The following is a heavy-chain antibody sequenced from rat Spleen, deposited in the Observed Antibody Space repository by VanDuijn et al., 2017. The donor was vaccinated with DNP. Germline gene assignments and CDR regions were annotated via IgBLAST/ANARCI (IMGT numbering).Heavy chain of an antibody. CDR2: IGSPAYAP. V-gene: IGHV5-22*01. J-gene: IGHJ2*01. Sequence: EVQLVESGGGLVQPGRSLKLSCAASGFTFSAYYMAWVRQVPAKGLEWVAYIGSPAYAPYHGDSVKGRFTISRDNAKSTLYLQMNSLRSEDMATYYCVRWNSGHFDYWGQGVMVTVSS. CDR1: GFTFSAYY. D-gene: IGHD4-3*01. CDR3: VRWNSGHFDY.